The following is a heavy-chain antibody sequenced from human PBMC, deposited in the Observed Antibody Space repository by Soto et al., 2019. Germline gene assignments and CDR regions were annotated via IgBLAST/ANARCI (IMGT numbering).Heavy chain of an antibody. Sequence: GGSLRLSCAASGFTFSSYSMNWVRQAPGKGLEWVSYISSSSSTIYYADSVKGRFTISRDNAKNSLYLQMNSLRAEDTAVYYCAREGYYDFWSGYYTPFESAEHDYYYYMDVWGKGTTVTVSS. V-gene: IGHV3-48*01. D-gene: IGHD3-3*01. CDR1: GFTFSSYS. J-gene: IGHJ6*03. CDR3: AREGYYDFWSGYYTPFESAEHDYYYYMDV. CDR2: ISSSSSTI.